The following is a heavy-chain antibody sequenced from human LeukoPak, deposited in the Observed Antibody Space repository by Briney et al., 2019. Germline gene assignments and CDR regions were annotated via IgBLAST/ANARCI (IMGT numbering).Heavy chain of an antibody. J-gene: IGHJ4*02. CDR3: AREGGSYDSSGYYSLHYYFDY. CDR1: GGSISSGNYY. CDR2: IYSSGTT. Sequence: SETLSLTCTVSGGSISSGNYYWSWIRQPAGKGLEWIGRIYSSGTTIYNPSLKSRVTISVDTSKNQFSLKMSSVTAADTAVYYCAREGGSYDSSGYYSLHYYFDYWGQGTLVTVSS. V-gene: IGHV4-61*02. D-gene: IGHD3-22*01.